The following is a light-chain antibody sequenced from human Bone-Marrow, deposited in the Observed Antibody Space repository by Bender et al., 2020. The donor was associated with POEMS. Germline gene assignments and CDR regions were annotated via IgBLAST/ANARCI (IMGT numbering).Light chain of an antibody. V-gene: IGLV1-44*01. CDR3: AAWDDSLNGFLS. CDR1: RSNIASSD. Sequence: QSLLTQPPSASGAPGQRVTISCSGSRSNIASSDVNWYQQFPGKAPKVLIFSDNQRPSGVPDRFSASKSGTSASLDISGLQSDDEADYYCAAWDDSLNGFLSFGGGTKLTVL. CDR2: SDN. J-gene: IGLJ2*01.